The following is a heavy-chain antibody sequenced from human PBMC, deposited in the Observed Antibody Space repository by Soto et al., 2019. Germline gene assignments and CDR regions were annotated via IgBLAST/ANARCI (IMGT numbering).Heavy chain of an antibody. D-gene: IGHD6-13*01. J-gene: IGHJ6*02. CDR2: INHSGSA. Sequence: ETXCLTCAVYGGSFSGYDWSWIRQPPGKWLEWIGEINHSGSANYNPSLKSRVTISVDTSKNQFSLKLSSVTAADTAVYYCARADSNYYGMDVWGQGTTVTVSS. V-gene: IGHV4-34*01. CDR3: ARADSNYYGMDV. CDR1: GGSFSGYD.